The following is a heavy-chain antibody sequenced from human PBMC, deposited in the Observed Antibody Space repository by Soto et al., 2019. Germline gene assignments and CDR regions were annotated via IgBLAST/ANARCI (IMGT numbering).Heavy chain of an antibody. Sequence: ASVKVSCKASDNTFNIYVIGWVRQAPGQGLEWMGWISAYNGNTNYAQKFQGRVTMTTDTSTNTAYLELRSLTSDDTAIYYCARDQNYAGWFDPWGQGTLVTVSS. CDR3: ARDQNYAGWFDP. CDR2: ISAYNGNT. CDR1: DNTFNIYV. V-gene: IGHV1-18*01. D-gene: IGHD3-16*01. J-gene: IGHJ5*02.